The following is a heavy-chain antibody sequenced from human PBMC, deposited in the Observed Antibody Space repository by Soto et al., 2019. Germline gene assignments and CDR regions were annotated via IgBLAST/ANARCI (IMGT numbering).Heavy chain of an antibody. D-gene: IGHD2-2*01. J-gene: IGHJ6*02. V-gene: IGHV4-61*01. CDR2: IYSGGST. CDR3: ARFVRSCSATTCSTRADV. Sequence: QVQLQESGPGLVKPSETLSLTCTVSGGFVNSDTHSWSWIRQTPGKRLEWIGFIYSGGSTKNPSLRSRVTMSVDTSMNQFSLKLRSAIVADTAVYHCARFVRSCSATTCSTRADVWGQGITVTVSS. CDR1: GGFVNSDTHS.